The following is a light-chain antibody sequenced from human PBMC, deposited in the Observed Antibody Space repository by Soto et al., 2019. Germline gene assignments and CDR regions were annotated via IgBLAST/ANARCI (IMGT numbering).Light chain of an antibody. J-gene: IGKJ3*01. Sequence: EIVLTQAAGTLSIHQGERATLSCRASQSVSSSYLAWYQQKPGQAPRLLIYGASSRATGIPDRFSGSGSGTDFTLTISRLEPEDFAVYYCQQYGSSLFTFGPGTKV. CDR3: QQYGSSLFT. CDR1: QSVSSSY. V-gene: IGKV3-20*01. CDR2: GAS.